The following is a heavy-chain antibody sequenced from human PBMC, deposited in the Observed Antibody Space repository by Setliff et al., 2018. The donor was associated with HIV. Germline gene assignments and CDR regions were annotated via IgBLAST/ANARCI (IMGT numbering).Heavy chain of an antibody. Sequence: SETLSLTCTVSGGSISSGDYYWSWIRQPPGKGLEWIGNTYDSESTYYNPSLKSRVTISVDTSKNHFSLKLRSVTAADTAVYYCARHLLRGYIYIVFDYWGQGTLVTVSS. V-gene: IGHV4-30-4*08. CDR1: GGSISSGDYY. CDR2: TYDSEST. D-gene: IGHD5-18*01. J-gene: IGHJ4*02. CDR3: ARHLLRGYIYIVFDY.